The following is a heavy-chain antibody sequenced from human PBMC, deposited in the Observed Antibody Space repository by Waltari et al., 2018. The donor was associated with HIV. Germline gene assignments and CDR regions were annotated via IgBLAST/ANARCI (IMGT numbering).Heavy chain of an antibody. CDR3: ARQGGSYGPDWYFDL. CDR1: GFTFRSYS. CDR2: ITSGSYM. Sequence: EVQLLESGGGLVTPGGSLRLSCAAPGFTFRSYSMNWVRQAPGKGLEWVSSITSGSYMFYVDSVKGRFTIFRDNTKNSLYLQMNSLRAEDTAVYYCARQGGSYGPDWYFDLWGRGTLVTVSS. D-gene: IGHD5-18*01. V-gene: IGHV3-21*01. J-gene: IGHJ2*01.